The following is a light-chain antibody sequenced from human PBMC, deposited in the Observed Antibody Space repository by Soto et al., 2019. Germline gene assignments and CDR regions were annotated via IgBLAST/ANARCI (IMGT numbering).Light chain of an antibody. CDR3: HQYNNWPPLT. CDR2: DTS. Sequence: TVMTQSPATLSVSPGERATLSCRASQTVNSNLAWYQQKRGQAPRLLIYDTSTRATGIPARFSGSGSGTEFTLTISSLQSEDFAVYFCHQYNNWPPLTFGGGTKVEMK. J-gene: IGKJ4*01. CDR1: QTVNSN. V-gene: IGKV3D-15*01.